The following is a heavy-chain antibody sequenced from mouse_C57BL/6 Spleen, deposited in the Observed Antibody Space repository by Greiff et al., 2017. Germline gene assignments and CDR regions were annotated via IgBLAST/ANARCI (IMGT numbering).Heavy chain of an antibody. D-gene: IGHD1-1*02. Sequence: QVQLKQPGAELVRPGTSVKLSCKASGYTFTSYWMHWVKQRPGQGLEWIGVIDPSDSYTNYNQKFKGKATLTVDTSSSTAYMQLSSLTSEDSAVYYCARVDSGGDYWGQGTTLTVSS. CDR3: ARVDSGGDY. CDR1: GYTFTSYW. J-gene: IGHJ2*01. CDR2: IDPSDSYT. V-gene: IGHV1-59*01.